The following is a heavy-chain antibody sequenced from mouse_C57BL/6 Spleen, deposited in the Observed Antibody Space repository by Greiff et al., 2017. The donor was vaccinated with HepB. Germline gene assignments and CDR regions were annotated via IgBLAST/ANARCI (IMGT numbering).Heavy chain of an antibody. V-gene: IGHV1-55*01. CDR1: GYTFTSYW. J-gene: IGHJ4*01. Sequence: QVQLQQSGAELVKPGASVKMSCKASGYTFTSYWITWVKQRPGQGLEWIGDIYPGSGSTNYNEKFKSKATLTVDTSSSTAYMQLSSLTSEDSAVYYCARSGVLRHYYAMDYWGQGTSVTVSS. D-gene: IGHD1-2*01. CDR2: IYPGSGST. CDR3: ARSGVLRHYYAMDY.